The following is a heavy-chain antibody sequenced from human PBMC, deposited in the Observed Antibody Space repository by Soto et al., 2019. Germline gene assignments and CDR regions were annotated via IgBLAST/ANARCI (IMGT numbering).Heavy chain of an antibody. Sequence: SETLSLTSNVSGGSISSGTSYWTWIRQHPGEGLEWIGHIYFTGATYSNPSLRSRLTMSVDTSKNQFSLKLTSVTAADTATYYCASIPRRGYSYGIDYWGQGTLVTVSS. CDR2: IYFTGAT. J-gene: IGHJ4*02. CDR1: GGSISSGTSY. V-gene: IGHV4-31*03. CDR3: ASIPRRGYSYGIDY. D-gene: IGHD2-21*02.